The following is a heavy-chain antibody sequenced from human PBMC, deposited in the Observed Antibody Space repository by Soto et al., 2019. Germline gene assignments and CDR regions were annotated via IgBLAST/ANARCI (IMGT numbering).Heavy chain of an antibody. J-gene: IGHJ6*03. CDR2: INPNSGGT. D-gene: IGHD1-7*01. V-gene: IGHV1-2*04. Sequence: ALVKVSCQTSGYTYTGYYMHWVRQEPGQGLEWMGWINPNSGGTNYAQKFQGWVTMTRDTSISTAYMELSRLRSDDTAVYYCAREARITGTTDYMDVWGKGTTVTVS. CDR1: GYTYTGYY. CDR3: AREARITGTTDYMDV.